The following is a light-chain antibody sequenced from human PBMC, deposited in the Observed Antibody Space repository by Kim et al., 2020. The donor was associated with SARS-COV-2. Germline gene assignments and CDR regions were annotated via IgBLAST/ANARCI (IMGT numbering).Light chain of an antibody. CDR3: QQRSNWPPLT. Sequence: PPGERATRSCRASQSVSSYLAWYQPKPGKAPRLLIYDASNRATGIPARFSGSGSGTDFTLTISSLEPEDFAVYFCQQRSNWPPLTFGGGTKVDIK. V-gene: IGKV3-11*01. CDR1: QSVSSY. CDR2: DAS. J-gene: IGKJ4*01.